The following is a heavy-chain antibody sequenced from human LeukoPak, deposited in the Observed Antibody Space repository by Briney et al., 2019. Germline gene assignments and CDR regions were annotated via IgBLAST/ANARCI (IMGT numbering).Heavy chain of an antibody. CDR2: IYHSGST. V-gene: IGHV4-30-2*01. J-gene: IGHJ5*02. D-gene: IGHD3-9*01. CDR1: GGSISSGGYS. Sequence: SQTLSLTCAVSGGSISSGGYSWSWIRQPPGKGLEWIGYIYHSGSTYYNPSLKSRVTISVDRSKNQFSLKPSSVTAADTAVYYCARVKYDILTGYPSPYNWFDPWGQGTLVTVSS. CDR3: ARVKYDILTGYPSPYNWFDP.